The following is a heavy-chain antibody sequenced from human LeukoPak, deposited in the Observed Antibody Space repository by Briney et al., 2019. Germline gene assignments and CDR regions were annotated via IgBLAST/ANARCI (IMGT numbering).Heavy chain of an antibody. D-gene: IGHD3-22*01. CDR3: ARGYDYDSSGYSTGYLNWFDP. CDR2: IYYSGST. J-gene: IGHJ5*02. Sequence: SETLSLTCTVSGGSISSSYWSWIRQPPGKGLEWIGSIYYSGSTDYNPSLKSRVTISLDTSKNQFSLKLTSVTAADTAVYYCARGYDYDSSGYSTGYLNWFDPWGQGTLVTVCS. V-gene: IGHV4-59*01. CDR1: GGSISSSY.